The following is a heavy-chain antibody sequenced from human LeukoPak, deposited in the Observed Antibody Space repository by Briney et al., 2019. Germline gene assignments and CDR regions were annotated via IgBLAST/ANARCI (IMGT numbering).Heavy chain of an antibody. CDR1: GFSLSTSGMC. J-gene: IGHJ4*02. V-gene: IGHV2-70*11. Sequence: SGPTLVNPTQTLTLTCTFSGFSLSTSGMCVTWIRQPPGKALEWLARIDWDDAKYYTTFLKTSLTISKDTSKNQVVLTMTNVDPVDTATYYCARIQPSTSNLFDFWGQGTPDTVSS. D-gene: IGHD1-14*01. CDR2: IDWDDAK. CDR3: ARIQPSTSNLFDF.